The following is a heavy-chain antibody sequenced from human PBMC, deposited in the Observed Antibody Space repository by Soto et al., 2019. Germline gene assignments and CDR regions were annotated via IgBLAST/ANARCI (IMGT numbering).Heavy chain of an antibody. CDR3: ARPSCPHGVNAFDI. Sequence: PGEPLKISWRSSGYSFTSYWIGWVRQMPGKGLEWMGIIYPGDSDTRYSPSFQGQVTISADKSISTAYLQWSSLKASDTAMYYCARPSCPHGVNAFDIWGQGTMVTVSS. CDR1: GYSFTSYW. CDR2: IYPGDSDT. V-gene: IGHV5-51*01. D-gene: IGHD2-15*01. J-gene: IGHJ3*02.